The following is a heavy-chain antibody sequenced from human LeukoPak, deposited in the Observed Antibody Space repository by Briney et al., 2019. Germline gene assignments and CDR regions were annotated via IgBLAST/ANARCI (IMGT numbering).Heavy chain of an antibody. Sequence: GESLKISCEASGYNFTTFWIGWVRQMPGKGLEWMGIIYPTDSDIRYSPSFQGQVTISADKSISTAYLQWSGLKASDTAIYYCARLSVYGDYVLLWGQGTLVTVSS. CDR2: IYPTDSDI. V-gene: IGHV5-51*01. J-gene: IGHJ4*02. D-gene: IGHD4-17*01. CDR3: ARLSVYGDYVLL. CDR1: GYNFTTFW.